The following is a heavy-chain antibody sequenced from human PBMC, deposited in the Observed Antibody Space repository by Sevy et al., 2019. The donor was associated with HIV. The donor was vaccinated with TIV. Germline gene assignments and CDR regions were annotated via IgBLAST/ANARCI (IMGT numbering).Heavy chain of an antibody. D-gene: IGHD3-10*01. CDR2: IRYDGGTI. CDR1: GFTFSDHW. V-gene: IGHV3-11*01. J-gene: IGHJ4*02. Sequence: GGSLRLSCVASGFTFSDHWFSWVRQAPGKGLEWVSYIRYDGGTIYYADSVRGRFTISRDNAKNSLYLQMNSLSADDTAVYYCARGHYGLDYWGRGTLVTVSS. CDR3: ARGHYGLDY.